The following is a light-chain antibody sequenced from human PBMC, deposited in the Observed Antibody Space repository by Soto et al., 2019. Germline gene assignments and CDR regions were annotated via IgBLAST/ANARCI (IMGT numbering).Light chain of an antibody. V-gene: IGKV3-20*01. CDR1: QSVNGNY. CDR3: QQYGRSPIT. Sequence: EIVLTQSPRTLSLSPGERATLSCRASQSVNGNYLGWYQQKPGQTPRLLIFDASRRATGIPDRFSGSGSGTDFTLTISRLEYEDFAVYYCQQYGRSPITFGQRTRLEIK. J-gene: IGKJ5*01. CDR2: DAS.